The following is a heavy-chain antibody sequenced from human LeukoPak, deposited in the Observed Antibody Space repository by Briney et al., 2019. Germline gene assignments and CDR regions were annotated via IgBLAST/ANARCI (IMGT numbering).Heavy chain of an antibody. V-gene: IGHV3-74*01. Sequence: GGSLRLSCAASGFTFSGYWMHWVRQAPGKGLVWVSRIHSDGGSTIYADPVKGRFTISRDNAKNTVYLQMNSLRAEDTAVYYCARGLNYGLDVWGQGTTVTVSS. J-gene: IGHJ6*02. CDR3: ARGLNYGLDV. CDR2: IHSDGGST. CDR1: GFTFSGYW.